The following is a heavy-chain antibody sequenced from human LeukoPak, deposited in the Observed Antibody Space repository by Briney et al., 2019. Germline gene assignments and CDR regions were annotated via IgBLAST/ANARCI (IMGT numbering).Heavy chain of an antibody. CDR3: ARTYYYDSGAADWYFDL. D-gene: IGHD3-22*01. V-gene: IGHV4-30-2*01. Sequence: SETLSLTCAVSGGSISSGGYSWSWIRQPPGKGLEWIGYIYHSGSTYYNPSLKSRVTISVDRSKNQFSLKLSSVTAADTAVYYCARTYYYDSGAADWYFDLWGRGTLVTVSS. J-gene: IGHJ2*01. CDR2: IYHSGST. CDR1: GGSISSGGYS.